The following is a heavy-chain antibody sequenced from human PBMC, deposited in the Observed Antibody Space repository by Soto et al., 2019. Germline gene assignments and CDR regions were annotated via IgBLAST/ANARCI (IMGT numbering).Heavy chain of an antibody. CDR2: LIPILGTT. CDR3: ARASGYVFGWYHDY. V-gene: IGHV1-69*13. CDR1: GATFSRDA. J-gene: IGHJ4*02. Sequence: AVKVSCQASGATFSRDAVSWVRQAPGQGLEWMGGLIPILGTTHYAQKFQGRVTITADESTNTPYMELSSLRSDDTAVYYCARASGYVFGWYHDYWGQGTMVTVSS. D-gene: IGHD6-19*01.